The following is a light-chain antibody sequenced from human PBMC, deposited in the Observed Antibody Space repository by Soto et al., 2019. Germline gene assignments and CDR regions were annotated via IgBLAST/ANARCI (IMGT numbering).Light chain of an antibody. V-gene: IGKV3-15*01. J-gene: IGKJ2*01. Sequence: EIVLTQSPAILSVSPGDRATLSCRAGQSVGSNLAWYQQKVGQPPRLLIYGASTRAIGIPARFSGSGSGTEFTLTISSLQSEDFAVYYCQQFNKWPPYTFGQGTKLEIK. CDR3: QQFNKWPPYT. CDR1: QSVGSN. CDR2: GAS.